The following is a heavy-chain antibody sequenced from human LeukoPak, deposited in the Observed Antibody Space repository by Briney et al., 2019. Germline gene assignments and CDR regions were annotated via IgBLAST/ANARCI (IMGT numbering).Heavy chain of an antibody. Sequence: GGSLRLSCAASGFTFSSYAMSWVRQAPGKGLEWVSAISGSGGSTYYADSVKGRFTISRENSKNTLYLQMNSLRAEDTAVYYCAKNPRYFDWLLLPADFDYWGQGTLVTVSS. CDR1: GFTFSSYA. CDR2: ISGSGGST. CDR3: AKNPRYFDWLLLPADFDY. J-gene: IGHJ4*02. V-gene: IGHV3-23*01. D-gene: IGHD3-9*01.